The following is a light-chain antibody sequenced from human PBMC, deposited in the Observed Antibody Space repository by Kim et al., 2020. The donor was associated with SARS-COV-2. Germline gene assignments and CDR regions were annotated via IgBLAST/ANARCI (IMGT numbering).Light chain of an antibody. J-gene: IGKJ1*01. CDR1: QSVGSD. CDR3: QPYNDRPPWT. CDR2: GAS. V-gene: IGKV3-15*01. Sequence: EKVMTQSPATLSVSLGERVTLSCRASQSVGSDLAWYQQKPGQAPRLLIYGASTRATGIPARFSGSGSGTAFTLTISSLQSEDVAIYHCQPYNDRPPWTFGQGTKVDIK.